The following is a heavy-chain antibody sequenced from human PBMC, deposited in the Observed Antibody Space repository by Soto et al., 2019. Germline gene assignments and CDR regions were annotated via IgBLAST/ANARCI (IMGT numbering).Heavy chain of an antibody. CDR2: ISGSGGST. CDR3: AKADYYDSSGYYYRPLYYYYGMDV. D-gene: IGHD3-22*01. Sequence: GGSLRLSCAASGFTFSSYAMSWVRQAPGKGLEWVSAISGSGGSTYYADSVKGRFTISRDNSKNTLYLQMNSLRAEDTAVYYCAKADYYDSSGYYYRPLYYYYGMDVWGQGTTVTVSS. V-gene: IGHV3-23*01. J-gene: IGHJ6*02. CDR1: GFTFSSYA.